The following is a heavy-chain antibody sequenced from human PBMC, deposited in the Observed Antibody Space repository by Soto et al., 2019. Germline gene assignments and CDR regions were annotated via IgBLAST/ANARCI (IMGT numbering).Heavy chain of an antibody. V-gene: IGHV1-58*02. CDR3: SADHPHMAMGWPV. D-gene: IGHD1-26*01. Sequence: SVKVSCKASGFDFGSFGIQFLRQTRGRGLEWIGWIVVVSGSANYARHFQGRVAISRDMSSSTAYLDLYDLKSDDTAVYFCSADHPHMAMGWPVWGQGTTVTVSS. CDR2: IVVVSGSA. J-gene: IGHJ6*02. CDR1: GFDFGSFG.